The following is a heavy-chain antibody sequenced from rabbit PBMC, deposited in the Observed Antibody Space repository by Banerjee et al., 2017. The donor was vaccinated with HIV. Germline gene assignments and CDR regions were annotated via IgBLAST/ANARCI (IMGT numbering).Heavy chain of an antibody. CDR3: ARDLAGAIGWNFNL. V-gene: IGHV1S45*01. CDR2: IYNGDGST. J-gene: IGHJ4*01. Sequence: QEQLEESGGDLVKPEGSLTLTCTASGFSFNNKYVMCWVRQAPGKGLEWIACIYNGDGSTYYASWAKGRFTISKTSSTTVTLQMTSLTAADTATYFCARDLAGAIGWNFNLWGPGTLVTVS. D-gene: IGHD4-1*01. CDR1: GFSFNNKYV.